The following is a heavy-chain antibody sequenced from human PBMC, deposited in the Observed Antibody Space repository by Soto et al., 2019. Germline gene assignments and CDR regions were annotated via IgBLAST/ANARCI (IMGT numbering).Heavy chain of an antibody. CDR3: ARDVDTTSHLNWFDT. D-gene: IGHD5-18*01. CDR2: IWYHGTTK. CDR1: GFSLSRYG. J-gene: IGHJ5*02. Sequence: GGSLRLSCEVSGFSLSRYGMHWVRQAPGKGLEWVAVIWYHGTTKNYADSVKGRYTISRDISKNTVYLQMDSLEVEDTAVYYCARDVDTTSHLNWFDTWGQGVMVTVSS. V-gene: IGHV3-33*01.